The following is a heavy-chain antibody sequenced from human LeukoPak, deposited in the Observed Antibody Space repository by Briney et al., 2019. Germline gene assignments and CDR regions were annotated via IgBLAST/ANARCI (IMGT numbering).Heavy chain of an antibody. CDR1: GYTFTGYY. CDR2: INPNSGGT. J-gene: IGHJ4*02. CDR3: ARVYYDSSGYYYAGGFDY. Sequence: ASVKVSCKASGYTFTGYYMHWVRQAPGQGLEWMGWINPNSGGTNYAQKFQGWVTMTRDTSISTAYMELSRLRSDDTAVYYCARVYYDSSGYYYAGGFDYWGQGTLVTVSS. V-gene: IGHV1-2*04. D-gene: IGHD3-22*01.